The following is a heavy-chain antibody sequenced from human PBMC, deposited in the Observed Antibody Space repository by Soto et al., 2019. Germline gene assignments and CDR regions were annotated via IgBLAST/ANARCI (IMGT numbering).Heavy chain of an antibody. V-gene: IGHV3-30*03. CDR3: VLTRRSSLLEVAGPGFEY. CDR1: GFNFGVFG. D-gene: IGHD6-19*01. CDR2: LSYEGSEE. Sequence: GGSLRLSCAASGFNFGVFGMHWVRQAPGKGLEWLSVLSYEGSEEYYADSVRGRFTISRDNSENTLFLQMDSLRVDDTGVYYCVLTRRSSLLEVAGPGFEYWGQGTLVTVSS. J-gene: IGHJ4*02.